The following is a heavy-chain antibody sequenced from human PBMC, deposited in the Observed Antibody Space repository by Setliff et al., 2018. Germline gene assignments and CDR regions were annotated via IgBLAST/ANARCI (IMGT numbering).Heavy chain of an antibody. Sequence: GSLRLSCAASGFTFSSYAMSWVRQAPGKGLEWVSAISGSGGSTYYADSVKGRFTISRDNSKNTLYLQMNSLRAEDTAVYYCARDDMRTWIQLWPTSNYFDYWGQGTLVTVSS. CDR3: ARDDMRTWIQLWPTSNYFDY. V-gene: IGHV3-23*01. CDR2: ISGSGGST. CDR1: GFTFSSYA. D-gene: IGHD5-18*01. J-gene: IGHJ4*02.